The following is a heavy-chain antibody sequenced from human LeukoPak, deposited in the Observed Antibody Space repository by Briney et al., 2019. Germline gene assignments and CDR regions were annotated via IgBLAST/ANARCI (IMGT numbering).Heavy chain of an antibody. CDR1: GFTFSNSA. J-gene: IGHJ4*02. V-gene: IGHV3-23*01. CDR3: AKGASGSSWFLCDY. CDR2: ISASGDTT. Sequence: GGSLRLSCAASGFTFSNSAMTWVRQSPGKGLEWVSDISASGDTTHYADSVKGRFTISRDNSKNTLYLQMNSLTAGDTAVYYCAKGASGSSWFLCDYWGQGTLVTVSS. D-gene: IGHD6-13*01.